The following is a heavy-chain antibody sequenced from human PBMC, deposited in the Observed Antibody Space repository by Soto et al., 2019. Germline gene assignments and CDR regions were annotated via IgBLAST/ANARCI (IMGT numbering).Heavy chain of an antibody. Sequence: PSETLSLTCTVSGGSISSYYWSCIRQPPGKGLEWIGYIYYSGSTNYNPSLKSRVTISVDTSKNQFSLKLSSVTAADTAVYYCARDPGVGLDAFDIWGQGTMVTVS. V-gene: IGHV4-59*01. CDR1: GGSISSYY. D-gene: IGHD2-15*01. J-gene: IGHJ3*02. CDR2: IYYSGST. CDR3: ARDPGVGLDAFDI.